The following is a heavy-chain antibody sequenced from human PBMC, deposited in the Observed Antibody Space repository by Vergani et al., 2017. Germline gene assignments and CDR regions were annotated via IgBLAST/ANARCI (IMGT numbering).Heavy chain of an antibody. D-gene: IGHD2-2*01. CDR3: ARGVLPAAMSIYYYGMDV. Sequence: QVQLVQSGAEVKKPGSSVKVSCKASGGTFSSYAISWVRQAPGQGLEWMGGIIPIFGTANYAQKFQGRVTITADESTSTAYMELSSLRSEDTAVYYCARGVLPAAMSIYYYGMDVWAKGPRSPSP. J-gene: IGHJ6*02. CDR2: IIPIFGTA. CDR1: GGTFSSYA. V-gene: IGHV1-69*01.